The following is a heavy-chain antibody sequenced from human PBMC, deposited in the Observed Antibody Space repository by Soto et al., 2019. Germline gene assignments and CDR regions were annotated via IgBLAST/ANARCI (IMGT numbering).Heavy chain of an antibody. Sequence: ASVKVSCKASGYTFTSYGISWVRQAPEQGLEWMGWISAYNGNTNYAQKLQGRVTMTTDTSTSTAYMELRSLRSDDTAVYYCGRDRGSGWWFDYWGQGTLVTVSS. D-gene: IGHD6-19*01. V-gene: IGHV1-18*01. CDR3: GRDRGSGWWFDY. CDR1: GYTFTSYG. J-gene: IGHJ4*02. CDR2: ISAYNGNT.